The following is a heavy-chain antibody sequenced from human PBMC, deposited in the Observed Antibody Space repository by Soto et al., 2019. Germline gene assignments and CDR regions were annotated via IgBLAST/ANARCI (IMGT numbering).Heavy chain of an antibody. J-gene: IGHJ6*03. D-gene: IGHD3-10*01. Sequence: GGSLRLSCAASGFTFSSYDMHWVRQAPGKGLEWVAVIWYDGSNKYYADSVKGRFTISRDNSKNTLYLQMNSLRAEDTAVYYCARGLSGAYYMDVWGKGTTVTVSS. V-gene: IGHV3-33*01. CDR1: GFTFSSYD. CDR3: ARGLSGAYYMDV. CDR2: IWYDGSNK.